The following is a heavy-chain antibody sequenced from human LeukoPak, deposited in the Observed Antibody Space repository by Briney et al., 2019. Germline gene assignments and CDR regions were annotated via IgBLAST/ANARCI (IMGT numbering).Heavy chain of an antibody. CDR3: AKDPYYFDY. V-gene: IGHV3-11*01. CDR2: ISSSGSII. Sequence: GGSLRLSCAASGFTFSDYYMSWIRQAPGKGLEWVSYISSSGSIIYYADSVKGRFTISRDNSKNTLYLQMNSLRAEDTAVYYCAKDPYYFDYWGQGTLVTVSS. D-gene: IGHD2-15*01. J-gene: IGHJ4*02. CDR1: GFTFSDYY.